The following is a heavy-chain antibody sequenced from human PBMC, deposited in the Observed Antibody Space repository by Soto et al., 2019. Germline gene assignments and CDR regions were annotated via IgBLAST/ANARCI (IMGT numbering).Heavy chain of an antibody. V-gene: IGHV1-46*01. Sequence: QVQLVQSGAEVKKPGASVKVSCKASGYTFTSYYMHWVRQAPGQGLEWMGIINPSGGSTSYAQKCQSRVTMTRDTATITVYMEMSSLRSEDTAVYYCARERDSSGYSPYYYYYYGMDVWAKGPRSPSP. CDR1: GYTFTSYY. D-gene: IGHD3-22*01. CDR3: ARERDSSGYSPYYYYYYGMDV. CDR2: INPSGGST. J-gene: IGHJ6*02.